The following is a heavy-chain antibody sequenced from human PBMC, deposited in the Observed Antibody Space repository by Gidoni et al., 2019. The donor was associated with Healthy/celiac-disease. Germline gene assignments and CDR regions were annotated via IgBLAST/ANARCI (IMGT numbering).Heavy chain of an antibody. CDR1: GGSIRSSSYY. V-gene: IGHV4-39*01. Sequence: QLQLQESGPGLVKPSETLSLTCTVSGGSIRSSSYYWGWIRQPPGKGLEWIGSIYYSGSTYYNPSLKSRVTISVDTSKNQFALKLSSVTAADTAVYYCARNYYDSSGYYLYYFDYWGQGTLVTVSS. J-gene: IGHJ4*02. CDR2: IYYSGST. D-gene: IGHD3-22*01. CDR3: ARNYYDSSGYYLYYFDY.